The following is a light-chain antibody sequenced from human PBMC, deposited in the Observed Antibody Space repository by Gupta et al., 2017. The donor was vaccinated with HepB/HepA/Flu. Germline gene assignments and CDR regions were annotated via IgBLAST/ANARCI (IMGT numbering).Light chain of an antibody. CDR2: GAS. Sequence: EIVMTPSPATLSVSPGERVAFSCRASQDVHTNLAWMQQKPGQAPKVLFYGASARATGVPARFIGSGSRTEFTLTSTSLQSEDVAVYVCQQYNNWPWTFGQGTKVEI. V-gene: IGKV3-15*01. CDR1: QDVHTN. CDR3: QQYNNWPWT. J-gene: IGKJ1*01.